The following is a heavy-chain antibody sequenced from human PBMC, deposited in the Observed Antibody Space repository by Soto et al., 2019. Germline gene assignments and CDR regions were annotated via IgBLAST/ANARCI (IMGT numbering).Heavy chain of an antibody. Sequence: GGSLRLSCAASGFTFSSYSMNWVRQAPGKGLEWVSSISSSSSYIYYADSVKGQFTISRDNAKNSLYLQMNSLRAEDTAVYYCARDAFNSGYAGDAFDIWGQGTMVTVSS. J-gene: IGHJ3*02. V-gene: IGHV3-21*01. CDR2: ISSSSSYI. D-gene: IGHD5-12*01. CDR3: ARDAFNSGYAGDAFDI. CDR1: GFTFSSYS.